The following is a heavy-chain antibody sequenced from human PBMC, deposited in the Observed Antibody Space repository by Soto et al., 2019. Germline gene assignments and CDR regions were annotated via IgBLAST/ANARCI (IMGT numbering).Heavy chain of an antibody. J-gene: IGHJ5*02. D-gene: IGHD2-15*01. CDR2: ISGSGGST. CDR1: GFTFSSYA. V-gene: IGHV3-23*01. CDR3: AGMGCSGGSCYSRHYNWFDP. Sequence: EVQLLESGGGLVQPGGSLRLYCAASGFTFSSYAMSWVRKDPGKGLEWVSAISGSGGSTYYADSVKGRFTISRDNSKNTRYRQMNSLRAEDTAVYYCAGMGCSGGSCYSRHYNWFDPGGQGTLVTVSS.